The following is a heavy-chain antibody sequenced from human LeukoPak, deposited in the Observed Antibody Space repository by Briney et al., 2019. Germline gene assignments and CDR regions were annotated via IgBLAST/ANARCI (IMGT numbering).Heavy chain of an antibody. CDR1: GFTFDDYA. D-gene: IGHD6-13*01. J-gene: IGHJ5*02. V-gene: IGHV3-9*01. CDR3: ARDREGIAAAGSLT. CDR2: ISWNSGSI. Sequence: SGGSLRLSCAASGFTFDDYAMHWVRQAPGKGLEWVSGISWNSGSIDYADSVKGRFTISRDNAKNSLYLQMNSLRAEDTAVYYCARDREGIAAAGSLTWGQGTLVTVSS.